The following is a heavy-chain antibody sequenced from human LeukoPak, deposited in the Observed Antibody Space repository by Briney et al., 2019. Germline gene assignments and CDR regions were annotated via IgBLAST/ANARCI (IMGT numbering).Heavy chain of an antibody. CDR3: ARVGGSGSYYYAMDV. J-gene: IGHJ6*02. Sequence: SETLSLTCTVSAVSISSYYWIWIRQPPGKGLEWIGYIYYSGSTNYNPSLKSRVTISVATSKNQFSLKLSSVTAADTAVYYCARVGGSGSYYYAMDVWGQGTTVTVSS. D-gene: IGHD3-10*01. CDR1: AVSISSYY. CDR2: IYYSGST. V-gene: IGHV4-59*01.